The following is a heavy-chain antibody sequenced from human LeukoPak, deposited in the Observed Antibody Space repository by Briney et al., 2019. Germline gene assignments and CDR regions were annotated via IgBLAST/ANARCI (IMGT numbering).Heavy chain of an antibody. D-gene: IGHD3-22*01. CDR2: INHSGST. CDR3: ARDTPSYYYDSSGYLGEDWFDP. CDR1: GGSFSGYY. J-gene: IGHJ5*02. Sequence: SETLSLTCAVYGGSFSGYYWSWIRQPPGKGLEWIGEINHSGSTNYNPSLKSRVTISVDTSKNQFSLKLSSVTAADTAVYYCARDTPSYYYDSSGYLGEDWFDPWGQGTLVTVSS. V-gene: IGHV4-34*01.